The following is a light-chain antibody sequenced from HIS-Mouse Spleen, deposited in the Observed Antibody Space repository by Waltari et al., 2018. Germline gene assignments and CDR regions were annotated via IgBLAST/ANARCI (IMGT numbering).Light chain of an antibody. CDR1: SSDVGGYNF. CDR3: CSYAGSYTFPYV. J-gene: IGLJ1*01. CDR2: DVS. Sequence: QSALTQPRSVSGSPGQSVTISCTGTSSDVGGYNFVPCYQQHPGKAPKLMIYDVSKRPSGVPDRFSGSKSGNTASLTISGLQAEDEADYYCCSYAGSYTFPYVFGTGTKVTVL. V-gene: IGLV2-11*01.